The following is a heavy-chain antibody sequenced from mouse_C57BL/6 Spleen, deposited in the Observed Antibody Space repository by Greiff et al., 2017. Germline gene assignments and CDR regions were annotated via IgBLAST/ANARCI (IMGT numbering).Heavy chain of an antibody. CDR3: TAANWDDY. Sequence: EVKLMESGAELVRPGASVKLSCTASGFNIKDDYMHWVKQRPEQGLEWIGWIDPENGDTEYASKFQGKATITADSSSNTAYLQLSSLTSEDTAVYYCTAANWDDYWGQGTTRTVSS. CDR2: IDPENGDT. V-gene: IGHV14-4*01. J-gene: IGHJ2*01. CDR1: GFNIKDDY. D-gene: IGHD4-1*01.